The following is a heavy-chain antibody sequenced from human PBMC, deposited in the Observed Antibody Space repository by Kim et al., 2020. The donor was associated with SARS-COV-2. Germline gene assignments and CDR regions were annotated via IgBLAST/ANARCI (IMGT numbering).Heavy chain of an antibody. J-gene: IGHJ4*02. Sequence: GGSLRLSCAASGFTFSSYAMSWVRQAPGKGLEWVSAISGSGGSTYYADSVKGRFTISRDNSKNTLYLQMNSLRAEDTAVYYCAKVFWHQLPPSSRFDYWGQGTLVTVSS. CDR2: ISGSGGST. V-gene: IGHV3-23*01. D-gene: IGHD2-2*01. CDR3: AKVFWHQLPPSSRFDY. CDR1: GFTFSSYA.